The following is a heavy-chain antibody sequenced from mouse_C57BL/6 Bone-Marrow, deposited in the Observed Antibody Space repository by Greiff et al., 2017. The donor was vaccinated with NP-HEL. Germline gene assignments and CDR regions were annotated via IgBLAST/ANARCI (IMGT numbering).Heavy chain of an antibody. CDR2: IHPNSGST. D-gene: IGHD1-1*01. CDR3: ARGVLRPYFDV. J-gene: IGHJ1*03. V-gene: IGHV1-64*01. CDR1: GYTFTSYW. Sequence: QVQLQQPGAELVKPGASVKLSCKASGYTFTSYWMHWVKQRPGQGLEWIGMIHPNSGSTNYNEKFKSKATLTVDKSSSTADMQLSSLTSEDSAVYYCARGVLRPYFDVWGTGTTVTVSS.